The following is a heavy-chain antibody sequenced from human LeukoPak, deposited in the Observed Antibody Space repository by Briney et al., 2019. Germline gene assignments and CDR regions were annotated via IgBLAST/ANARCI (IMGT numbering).Heavy chain of an antibody. CDR3: ARRLRGVVSRKNWFDS. CDR2: MSPNSGDT. V-gene: IGHV1-8*01. D-gene: IGHD3-10*01. J-gene: IGHJ5*01. CDR1: GYTFTSYE. Sequence: ASVKVSCKASGYTFTSYEIHWVRQASGRGLEWMGWMSPNSGDTGYAQKFQGRVTMTRNTSIGTAFLALSSLTSDDTAVYYCARRLRGVVSRKNWFDSWGQGTLVTV.